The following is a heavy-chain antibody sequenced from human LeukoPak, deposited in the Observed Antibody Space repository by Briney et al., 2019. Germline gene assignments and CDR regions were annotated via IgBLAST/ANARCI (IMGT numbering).Heavy chain of an antibody. CDR3: ARGARGSGWRVFDI. D-gene: IGHD6-19*01. V-gene: IGHV3-30*02. Sequence: GSLRLSCAASGFTFSSYGMHWVRQAPGKGLEWVAFIRYDGSNKYYADSVKGRFTISGDNSKNTLYLQMDSLRAEDTAVFYCARGARGSGWRVFDIWGQGTMVTVSS. J-gene: IGHJ3*02. CDR1: GFTFSSYG. CDR2: IRYDGSNK.